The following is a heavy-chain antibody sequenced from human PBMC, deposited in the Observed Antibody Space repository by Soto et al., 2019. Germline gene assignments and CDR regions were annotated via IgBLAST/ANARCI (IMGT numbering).Heavy chain of an antibody. D-gene: IGHD3-3*01. CDR1: GFTFSSYG. V-gene: IGHV3-33*01. CDR3: ARDRGYYDFWSGPKV. CDR2: IWYDGSNK. Sequence: PGGSLRLSCAASGFTFSSYGMHWVRQAPGKGLEWVAVIWYDGSNKYYADSVKGRFTISRDNSKNTLYLQMNSLRAEDTAVYYCARDRGYYDFWSGPKVWGQGTLVTVSS. J-gene: IGHJ4*02.